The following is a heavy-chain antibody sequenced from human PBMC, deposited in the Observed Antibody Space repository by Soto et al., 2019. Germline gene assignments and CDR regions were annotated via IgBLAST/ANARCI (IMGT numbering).Heavy chain of an antibody. Sequence: QVQLVQSGPEVKKPGASVKVSCTPSGYTFTNYGVNWVRQAPGQGLEWMGWISADSGDTKYAQKFQGRVPMTTDTSTRTAYMELRSLRFDDSAVYYCARGGRYSSSSDLTYWGQGTLVTVSS. D-gene: IGHD6-6*01. CDR2: ISADSGDT. CDR1: GYTFTNYG. V-gene: IGHV1-18*04. J-gene: IGHJ4*02. CDR3: ARGGRYSSSSDLTY.